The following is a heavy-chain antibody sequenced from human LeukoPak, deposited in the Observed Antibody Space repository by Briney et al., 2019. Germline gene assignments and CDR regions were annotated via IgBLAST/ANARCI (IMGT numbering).Heavy chain of an antibody. CDR3: ARDYYGDYNNLDY. V-gene: IGHV1-69*04. CDR2: IIPILGIA. D-gene: IGHD4-17*01. J-gene: IGHJ4*02. Sequence: PSVKVSCKASGGTFSSYAISWVRQAPGQGLEWMGRIIPILGIANYAQKFQGRVTITADKSTSTAYMELSSLRSEDTAVYYCARDYYGDYNNLDYWGQGTLVTVSS. CDR1: GGTFSSYA.